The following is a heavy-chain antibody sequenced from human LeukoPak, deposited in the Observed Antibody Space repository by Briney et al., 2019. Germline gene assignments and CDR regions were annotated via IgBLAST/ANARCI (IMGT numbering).Heavy chain of an antibody. CDR3: ARPYDFWSGYSNWFDP. D-gene: IGHD3-3*01. J-gene: IGHJ5*02. V-gene: IGHV4-4*07. CDR1: GGSIISYY. Sequence: SETLSLTCTVSGGSIISYYWIWIRQPAGKRLNWIGRIYTSGSTHYNPSLTSRVTMSVDTSKSQFSLKLSYMTAADTAVYYCARPYDFWSGYSNWFDPCGQGTLVAVSS. CDR2: IYTSGST.